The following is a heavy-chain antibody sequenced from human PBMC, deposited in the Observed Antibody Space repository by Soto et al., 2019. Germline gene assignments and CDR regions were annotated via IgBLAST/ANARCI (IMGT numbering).Heavy chain of an antibody. V-gene: IGHV4-59*08. CDR2: IYYSGNT. D-gene: IGHD3-16*02. Sequence: QVQLQESGPGLVKPSETLSLTCTVSGGSLSSYYWSWIRQPPGKGLEWIGYIYYSGNTNYSPSLKSRVTISVDTPQNQFSLKLSSVTAADTAVYFCARHRGGVILSNYWFFDLWGRGTLVTVSS. J-gene: IGHJ2*01. CDR3: ARHRGGVILSNYWFFDL. CDR1: GGSLSSYY.